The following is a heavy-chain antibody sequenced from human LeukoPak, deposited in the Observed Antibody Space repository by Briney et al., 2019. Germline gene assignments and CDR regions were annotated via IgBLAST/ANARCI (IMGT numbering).Heavy chain of an antibody. J-gene: IGHJ4*02. CDR3: ARSRDYDYVWGSYRYGFDY. D-gene: IGHD3-16*02. CDR2: IYYSGST. CDR1: GGSISSGGYY. V-gene: IGHV4-31*03. Sequence: PSQTLSLTCTVSGGSISSGGYYWSWIRQHPGKGLEWIGYIYYSGSTYYNPSLKGRVTISVDTSKNQFSLKLSSVTAADTAVYYCARSRDYDYVWGSYRYGFDYWGQGTLVTVSS.